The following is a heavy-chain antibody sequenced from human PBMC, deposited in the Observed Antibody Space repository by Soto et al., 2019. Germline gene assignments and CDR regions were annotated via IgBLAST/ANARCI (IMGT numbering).Heavy chain of an antibody. J-gene: IGHJ6*02. V-gene: IGHV4-31*03. Sequence: QVRLEESGPGLVKPSETLSLICSVSGGSVNNANYFWNWIRHHPENGLEWIGYIYYSGSTRYNPSFKTRATMSIDTTKDQLSLRLHSVTVADTAVYFCARDADYGGSRGGMDVWGRGTTVTVSS. CDR3: ARDADYGGSRGGMDV. CDR1: GGSVNNANYF. CDR2: IYYSGST. D-gene: IGHD4-17*01.